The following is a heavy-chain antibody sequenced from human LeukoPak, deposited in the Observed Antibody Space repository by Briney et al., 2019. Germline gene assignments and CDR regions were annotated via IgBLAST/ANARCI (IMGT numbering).Heavy chain of an antibody. Sequence: ASVKVSFKASGYTFTSYYMHWVRQAPGQGLEGMGIINPSGGSTSYAQKFQGRVTMTRDTSTSTVYMELSSLRSEDTAVYYCARVGYSYDSSGYYGFDYWGQGTLVTVSS. CDR1: GYTFTSYY. D-gene: IGHD3-22*01. CDR3: ARVGYSYDSSGYYGFDY. J-gene: IGHJ4*02. V-gene: IGHV1-46*01. CDR2: INPSGGST.